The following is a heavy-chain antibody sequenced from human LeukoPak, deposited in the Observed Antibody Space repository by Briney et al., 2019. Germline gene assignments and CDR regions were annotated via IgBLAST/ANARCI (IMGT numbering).Heavy chain of an antibody. J-gene: IGHJ5*02. CDR3: AKDKTMVRGVIDWFDP. CDR1: GFTFSSYS. D-gene: IGHD3-10*01. Sequence: GGSLRLSCAASGFTFSSYSMNWVRQAPGKGLEWVSYISSSSSTIYYADSVKGRFTISRDNSKNTLYLQMNSLRAEDTAVYYCAKDKTMVRGVIDWFDPWGQGTLVTVSS. CDR2: ISSSSSTI. V-gene: IGHV3-48*01.